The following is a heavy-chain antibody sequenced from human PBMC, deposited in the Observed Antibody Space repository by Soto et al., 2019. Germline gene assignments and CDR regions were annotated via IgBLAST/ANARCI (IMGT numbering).Heavy chain of an antibody. D-gene: IGHD3-9*01. Sequence: GGSLRLSCAASGFNLWSNGMSWVRQAPGKGLEWVSAISGSGGSTYYADSVKGRFTISRDNSKNTLYLQMNSLRAEDTAVYYCAKVQGFDRPYFDYWGQGTLVTVSS. CDR3: AKVQGFDRPYFDY. J-gene: IGHJ4*02. CDR1: GFNLWSNG. V-gene: IGHV3-23*01. CDR2: ISGSGGST.